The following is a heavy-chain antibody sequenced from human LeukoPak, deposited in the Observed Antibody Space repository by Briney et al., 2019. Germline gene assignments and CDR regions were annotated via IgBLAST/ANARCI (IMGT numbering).Heavy chain of an antibody. CDR2: IKQDGSEI. J-gene: IGHJ4*02. D-gene: IGHD1-14*01. CDR3: AGDFTDRYTDSFVLTN. Sequence: PGGSLRLSCAASGFPFSNYWMHWVRQAPGKGLEWVANIKQDGSEIHYVDSVKGRFTISRDNAKNSLCLQMNSLSAEDMAVYYCAGDFTDRYTDSFVLTNWGQGARVTVSS. V-gene: IGHV3-7*01. CDR1: GFPFSNYW.